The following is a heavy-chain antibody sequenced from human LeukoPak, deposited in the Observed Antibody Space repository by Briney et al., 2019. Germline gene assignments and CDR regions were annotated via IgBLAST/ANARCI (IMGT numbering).Heavy chain of an antibody. J-gene: IGHJ6*03. CDR3: ARGDILTGWGYYYMDV. D-gene: IGHD3-9*01. CDR2: INSDGSNT. CDR1: GFTFSNYW. V-gene: IGHV3-74*01. Sequence: GGSLRLSCAASGFTFSNYWMHWVRQAPGKGLVWVSRINSDGSNTNYADSVKGRFTISRDNAKNTLYLQMNSLRAEDTAVYYCARGDILTGWGYYYMDVWGKGTTVTISS.